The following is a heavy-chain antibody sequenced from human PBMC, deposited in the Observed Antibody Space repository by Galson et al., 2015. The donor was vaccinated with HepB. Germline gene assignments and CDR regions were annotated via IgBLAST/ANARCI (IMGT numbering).Heavy chain of an antibody. V-gene: IGHV1-18*04. CDR1: GYSFTSNG. CDR3: VRDRLHSFDY. CDR2: ISINSGNT. J-gene: IGHJ4*02. Sequence: SVKVSCKASGYSFTSNGISWVRQAPGQGLEWLGWISINSGNTNYAQRLQGRVTMTTDTSTSTAYMELRRLRSDDTAIYYCVRDRLHSFDYWGRGTLVTVSS.